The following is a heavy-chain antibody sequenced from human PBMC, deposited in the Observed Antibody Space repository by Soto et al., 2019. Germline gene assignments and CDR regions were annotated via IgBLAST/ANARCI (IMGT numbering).Heavy chain of an antibody. V-gene: IGHV4-4*02. CDR3: VTNSGYRVNY. CDR2: IHHSGSS. CDR1: GASISSGDW. D-gene: IGHD1-1*01. Sequence: QVQLQESGPGLVKPSGTLSLTCAASGASISSGDWWSWVRQPPGKGLEWIGEIHHSGSSNYNPSLRTRVTISVDKSKNQFSLNLTSGTAADTAVYYCVTNSGYRVNYCGQGTLVTVSP. J-gene: IGHJ4*02.